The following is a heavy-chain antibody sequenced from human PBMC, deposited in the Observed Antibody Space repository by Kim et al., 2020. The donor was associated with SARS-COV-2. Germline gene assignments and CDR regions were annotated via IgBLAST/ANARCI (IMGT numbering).Heavy chain of an antibody. D-gene: IGHD3-10*01. CDR2: ISSSGSTI. V-gene: IGHV3-48*03. CDR1: GFTFSSYE. Sequence: GGSLRLSCAASGFTFSSYEMNWVRQAPGKGLEWVSYISSSGSTIYYADSVKGRFTISRDNAKNSLYLQMNSLRAEDTAVYYCARDRGTRITMVRGINYYYGMDVWGQGTTVTVSS. CDR3: ARDRGTRITMVRGINYYYGMDV. J-gene: IGHJ6*02.